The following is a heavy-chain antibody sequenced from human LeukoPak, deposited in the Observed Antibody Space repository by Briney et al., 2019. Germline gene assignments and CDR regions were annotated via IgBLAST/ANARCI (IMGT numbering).Heavy chain of an antibody. CDR1: GGSISSSSYY. J-gene: IGHJ4*02. V-gene: IGHV4-39*07. Sequence: DPSETLSLTCTVSGGSISSSSYYWGWIRQPPGKGLEWIGSIYYSGSTYYNPSLKSRVTISVDTSKNQFSLKLSSVTAADTAVYYCARDITGSFGYWGQGNLVTVSS. CDR3: ARDITGSFGY. D-gene: IGHD1-14*01. CDR2: IYYSGST.